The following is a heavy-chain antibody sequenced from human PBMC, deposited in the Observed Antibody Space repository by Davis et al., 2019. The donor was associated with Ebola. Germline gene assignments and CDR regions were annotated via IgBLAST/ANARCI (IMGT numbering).Heavy chain of an antibody. CDR3: VQLAARRTIQH. Sequence: GASLNISCAASGFTFSYYYLSWLRQAPGKGLEWVSYITDSGSIIYSAASVKGRFTISRDNAKNSLFLQMNSLRAEDTAVYYCVQLAARRTIQHWGQGTLVTVSS. J-gene: IGHJ1*01. CDR2: ITDSGSII. CDR1: GFTFSYYY. D-gene: IGHD6-25*01. V-gene: IGHV3-11*01.